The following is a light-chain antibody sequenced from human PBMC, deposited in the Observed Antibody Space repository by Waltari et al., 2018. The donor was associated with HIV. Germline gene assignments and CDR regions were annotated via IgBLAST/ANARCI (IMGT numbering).Light chain of an antibody. CDR3: CSYADKYTWV. J-gene: IGLJ3*02. Sequence: QSALTQPRSVSGSPGQSVTISCTGTSSDVGDYNYVSWYQQHPGKAPKLMIFDVNKRPSGVPDRFSGSKSSNTASLTISGRQAEDEADYYCCSYADKYTWVFGGGTKLTVL. V-gene: IGLV2-11*01. CDR1: SSDVGDYNY. CDR2: DVN.